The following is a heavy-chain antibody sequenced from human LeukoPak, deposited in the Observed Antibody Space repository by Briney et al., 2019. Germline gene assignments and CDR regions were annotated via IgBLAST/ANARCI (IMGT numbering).Heavy chain of an antibody. D-gene: IGHD3-9*01. CDR1: GFTFSSYG. CDR2: IRYDGSNK. V-gene: IGHV3-30*02. J-gene: IGHJ4*02. Sequence: GGSLRLSCAASGFTFSSYGMHWVRQAPGKGLEWVAFIRYDGSNKYYADSVKGRFTISRDNSKNTLYLQMNSLRAEDTAVYYCAKGRVHYDILTSADYWGQGTLVTVSS. CDR3: AKGRVHYDILTSADY.